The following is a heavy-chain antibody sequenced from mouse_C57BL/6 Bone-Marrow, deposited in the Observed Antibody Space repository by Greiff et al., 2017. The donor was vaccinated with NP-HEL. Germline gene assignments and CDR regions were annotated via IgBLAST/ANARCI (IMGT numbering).Heavy chain of an antibody. J-gene: IGHJ4*01. CDR1: GYAFTNYL. CDR3: ARDYGSNPYYYAMDY. Sequence: VQLQQSGAELVRPGTSVKVSCKASGYAFTNYLIEWVKQRPGQGLEWIGVINPGSGGTNYNEKFKGKATLTADKSSSTAYMQLSSLTSEDSAVYFCARDYGSNPYYYAMDYWGQGTSVTVSS. V-gene: IGHV1-54*01. D-gene: IGHD1-1*01. CDR2: INPGSGGT.